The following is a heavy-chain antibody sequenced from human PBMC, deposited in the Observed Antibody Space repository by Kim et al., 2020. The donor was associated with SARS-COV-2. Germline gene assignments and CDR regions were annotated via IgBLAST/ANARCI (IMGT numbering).Heavy chain of an antibody. Sequence: GGSLRLSCAASGFAFSSCAMSWVRQAPGKGLEWVSTISGSGGSTYYADSLKGRFTISRDNSKNTLYLQMNSLRAEDTAVYYCAKRNDFWSGYPMGAAGHNGFDPWGQGTLVTVSS. CDR1: GFAFSSCA. CDR3: AKRNDFWSGYPMGAAGHNGFDP. V-gene: IGHV3-23*01. J-gene: IGHJ5*02. D-gene: IGHD3-3*01. CDR2: ISGSGGST.